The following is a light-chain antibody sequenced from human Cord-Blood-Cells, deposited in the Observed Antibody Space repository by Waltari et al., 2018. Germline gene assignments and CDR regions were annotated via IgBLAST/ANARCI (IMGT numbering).Light chain of an antibody. CDR3: SSYTSSSTHYV. CDR1: SSAVGGYNY. CDR2: EVS. J-gene: IGLJ1*01. V-gene: IGLV2-14*01. Sequence: QSALTQPASVSGSPGPSITISCTGPSSAVGGYNYVPWYQQHPGKAPKLMIYEVSNRPSGVSNRFSGSKSGNTASLTISGLQAEDEADYYCSSYTSSSTHYVFGTGTKVTVL.